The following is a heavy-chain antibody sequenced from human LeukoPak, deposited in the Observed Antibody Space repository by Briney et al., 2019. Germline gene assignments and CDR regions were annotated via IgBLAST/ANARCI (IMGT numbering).Heavy chain of an antibody. CDR2: IYYSGST. J-gene: IGHJ4*02. V-gene: IGHV4-39*07. CDR3: ARERGYTSSSGPGDFDY. Sequence: SETLFLTCSVSGGSISNPNYYWGWIRQPPGKGLEWIGSIYYSGSTHYNPSLKSRVTISTDTSKNQFSLILNFVAAADTAMYYCARERGYTSSSGPGDFDYWGQGTLVTVSS. CDR1: GGSISNPNYY. D-gene: IGHD6-6*01.